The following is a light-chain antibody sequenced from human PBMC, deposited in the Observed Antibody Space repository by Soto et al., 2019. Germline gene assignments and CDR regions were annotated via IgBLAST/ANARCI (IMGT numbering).Light chain of an antibody. V-gene: IGKV3D-7*01. CDR2: GAS. J-gene: IGKJ1*01. CDR3: QQDYNLPGT. CDR1: QSVSSSY. Sequence: PGERVTLSCRASQSVSSSYLTWYQQKPGQAPRLLIYGASTRATGIPARFSGSGSGTDFTLTISSLQPEDFAVYYCQQDYNLPGTFGQGTKV.